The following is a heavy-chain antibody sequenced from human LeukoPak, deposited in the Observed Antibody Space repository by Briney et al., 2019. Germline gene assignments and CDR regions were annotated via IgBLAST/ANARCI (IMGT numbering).Heavy chain of an antibody. CDR2: IYPSDSET. D-gene: IGHD5-18*01. J-gene: IGHJ4*02. V-gene: IGHV5-51*01. CDR1: GYTFTSHW. CDR3: ARASHLYSSPDY. Sequence: GESLKISCQGSGYTFTSHWIGWVRQMPGKGLEWMALIYPSDSETRYSPSFQGQVTISVDKSINTAYLQWSSLKASDTAMYYCARASHLYSSPDYWGQGTLVTVSS.